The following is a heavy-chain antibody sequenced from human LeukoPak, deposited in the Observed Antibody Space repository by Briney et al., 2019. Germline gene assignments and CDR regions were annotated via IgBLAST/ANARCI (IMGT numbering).Heavy chain of an antibody. J-gene: IGHJ4*02. CDR2: ISYDGSNK. V-gene: IGHV3-30-3*01. CDR1: GFTFSSYA. Sequence: GGSLRLSCAASGFTFSSYAMHWVRQAPGKGLEWVAVISYDGSNKYYADSVKGRFTISRDNSKNTLYLQMNSLRAEDTAVYYCARDRIGIVVVPVAPDYWGQGTLVTVSS. CDR3: ARDRIGIVVVPVAPDY. D-gene: IGHD2-2*01.